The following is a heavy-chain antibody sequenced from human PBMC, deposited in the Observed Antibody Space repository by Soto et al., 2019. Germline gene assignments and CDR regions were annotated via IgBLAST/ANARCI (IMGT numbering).Heavy chain of an antibody. CDR2: IYNSGST. V-gene: IGHV4-59*01. CDR1: GGSISSYY. J-gene: IGHJ4*02. D-gene: IGHD5-18*01. CDR3: ARDSLLYSYGSTVFDY. Sequence: SETLSLTCTVSGGSISSYYWSWIRQPPGKGLEWIGYIYNSGSTNYNPSLKSRVTISVDTSKNQFSLKLSSVTAADTAVYYCARDSLLYSYGSTVFDYWGQGTLGTVSS.